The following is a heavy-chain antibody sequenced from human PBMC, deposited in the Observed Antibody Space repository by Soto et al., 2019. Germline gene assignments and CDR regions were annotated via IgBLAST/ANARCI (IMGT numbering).Heavy chain of an antibody. J-gene: IGHJ4*02. CDR3: AREGIVGGVGFDY. CDR1: GFTFSSYG. V-gene: IGHV3-33*01. CDR2: IWNDGSNK. D-gene: IGHD3-22*01. Sequence: QVQLVESGGGVVQPGRSLRLSCAASGFTFSSYGMHWVRQAPGKGLEWVAVIWNDGSNKYYADSVKGRFTISRDNSKNTLYLQMNSLRAEDTAVYYCAREGIVGGVGFDYWGQGTLVTVSS.